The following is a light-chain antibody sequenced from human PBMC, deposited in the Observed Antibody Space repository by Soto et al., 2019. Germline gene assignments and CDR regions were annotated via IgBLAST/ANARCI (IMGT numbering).Light chain of an antibody. CDR2: DAY. CDR3: QQYESYSPLT. V-gene: IGKV1-5*01. Sequence: DIQMTQSPSILSASVGDRVTITCRASQSSRSWLAWYQQKPGKAPKLLVYDAYSLESGVPSRFSGRRSGTEFTLPIAGLQPEDVATYYCQQYESYSPLTFGGGTKVEIK. CDR1: QSSRSW. J-gene: IGKJ4*01.